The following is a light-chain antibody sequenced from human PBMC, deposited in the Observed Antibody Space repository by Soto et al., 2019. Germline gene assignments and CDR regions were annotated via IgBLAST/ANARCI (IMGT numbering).Light chain of an antibody. J-gene: IGLJ3*02. CDR2: EVS. Sequence: QSVLTQPASVSGSPGQSITISCSGTSSDVGGYDYVSWYQQHPDKAPKLMLYEVSNRPSGVSIRFSGSKSGNTASLTISGLQAEDEADYYCSSYTSISTLVFGGGTKVTVL. CDR3: SSYTSISTLV. CDR1: SSDVGGYDY. V-gene: IGLV2-14*01.